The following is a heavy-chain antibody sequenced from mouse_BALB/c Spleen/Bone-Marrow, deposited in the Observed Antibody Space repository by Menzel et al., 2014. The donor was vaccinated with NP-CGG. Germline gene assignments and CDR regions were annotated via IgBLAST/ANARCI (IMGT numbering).Heavy chain of an antibody. D-gene: IGHD2-14*01. CDR1: GFNIKDTY. CDR2: IDPANGNT. CDR3: ARYRYDYYAMDY. V-gene: IGHV14-3*02. J-gene: IGHJ4*01. Sequence: VQLQQSGAELVKPGASVKLSCTASGFNIKDTYMHWVKQRPEQGLEWIGRIDPANGNTKYDPKFQGKATITADTSSNIAYLQLSSLTSEDTAVYYCARYRYDYYAMDYWGQGTSVTVSS.